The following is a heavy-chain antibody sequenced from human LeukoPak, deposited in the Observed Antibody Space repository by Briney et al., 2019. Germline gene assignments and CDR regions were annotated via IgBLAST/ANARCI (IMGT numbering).Heavy chain of an antibody. CDR3: ARDPKGDCGGRYFDL. D-gene: IGHD2-21*02. V-gene: IGHV3-11*01. Sequence: GGSLRLSCAASGFTFSDYHMSWIRQAPGKGLEWLSYISSSGNAIYNADSVKGRFTISRDNAKNSLYLQMNSLRAEDTAVYYCARDPKGDCGGRYFDLWGRGTLVTVSS. CDR1: GFTFSDYH. J-gene: IGHJ2*01. CDR2: ISSSGNAI.